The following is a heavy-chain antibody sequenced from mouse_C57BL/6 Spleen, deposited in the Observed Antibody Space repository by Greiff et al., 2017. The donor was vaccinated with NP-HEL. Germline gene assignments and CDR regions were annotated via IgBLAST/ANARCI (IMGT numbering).Heavy chain of an antibody. Sequence: VQLQQSGPELVKPGASVKISCKASGYAFSSSWMNWVKQRPGKGLEWIGRIYPGDGDTNYNGKFKGKATLTADTSSSTAYMQLSSLTSEDSAVYFCARANWDGDYYFDYWGQGTTLTVSS. CDR2: IYPGDGDT. V-gene: IGHV1-82*01. D-gene: IGHD4-1*01. CDR3: ARANWDGDYYFDY. CDR1: GYAFSSSW. J-gene: IGHJ2*01.